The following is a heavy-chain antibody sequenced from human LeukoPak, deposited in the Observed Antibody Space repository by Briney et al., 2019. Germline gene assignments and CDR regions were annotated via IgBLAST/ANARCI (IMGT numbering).Heavy chain of an antibody. D-gene: IGHD1-26*01. J-gene: IGHJ6*03. CDR2: IIPIFGTA. CDR1: GGTFSSYA. CDR3: ARLIVGASYYYYMDV. V-gene: IGHV1-69*06. Sequence: SVKVSCKASGGTFSSYAISWVRQAPGQGLEWMGGIIPIFGTANYAQKFQGRVTIAADKSTSTAYMELSSLRSEDTAVYYCARLIVGASYYYYMDVWGKGTTVTVSS.